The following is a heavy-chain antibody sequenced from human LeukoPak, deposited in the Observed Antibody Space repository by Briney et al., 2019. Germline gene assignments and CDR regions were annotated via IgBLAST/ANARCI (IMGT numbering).Heavy chain of an antibody. Sequence: SETLSLTCAVYGGSFSGYYWSWIRQPPGKGLEWIGEINHSGSTNYNPSLKSRVTISVDTSKNQFSLKLSSVSAADTAVYYYARGGLNSSGYGNWFHLWGQGTLVTVSS. CDR3: ARGGLNSSGYGNWFHL. D-gene: IGHD3-22*01. CDR2: INHSGST. V-gene: IGHV4-34*01. J-gene: IGHJ5*02. CDR1: GGSFSGYY.